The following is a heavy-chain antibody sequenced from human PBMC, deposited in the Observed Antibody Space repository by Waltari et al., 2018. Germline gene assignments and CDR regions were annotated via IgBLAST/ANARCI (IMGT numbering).Heavy chain of an antibody. J-gene: IGHJ6*02. CDR3: ARTEDIVVVPAAMDV. Sequence: QVQLVQSGAEVKKPGSSVKVSCKASGGTFSSYTISWVRQAPGQGLEWMGKFIPILGIANYAQKFQGRVTITADKSTSTAYMELSSLRSEDTAVYYCARTEDIVVVPAAMDVWGQGTTVTVSS. D-gene: IGHD2-2*01. V-gene: IGHV1-69*02. CDR2: FIPILGIA. CDR1: GGTFSSYT.